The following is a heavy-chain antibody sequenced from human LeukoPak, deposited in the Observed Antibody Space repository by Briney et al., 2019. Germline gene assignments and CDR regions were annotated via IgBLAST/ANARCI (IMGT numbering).Heavy chain of an antibody. CDR2: IYYSGST. D-gene: IGHD2-2*01. CDR3: ARYRETQSDY. CDR1: GGSVSSGSYY. Sequence: SETLSLTCTVSGGSVSSGSYYWSWIRQPPGKGLEWIGYIYYSGSTNYNPSLKSRVTISVDTSKNQFSLKLSSVTAADTAVYYCARYRETQSDYWGQGTLVTVSS. V-gene: IGHV4-61*01. J-gene: IGHJ4*02.